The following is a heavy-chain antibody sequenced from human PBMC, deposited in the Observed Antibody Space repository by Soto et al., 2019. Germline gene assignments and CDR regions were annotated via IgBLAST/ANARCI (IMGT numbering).Heavy chain of an antibody. CDR1: GGSFSGYY. V-gene: IGHV4-34*01. J-gene: IGHJ5*02. D-gene: IGHD6-19*01. Sequence: SETLSLTCAVYGGSFSGYYWSWIRQPPGKGLEWIGEINHSGSTNYNPSLKSRVTISVDTSKNQFSLKLSSVTAADTAVYYCASTPREAVAANWFEPWGQGTLVTVSS. CDR3: ASTPREAVAANWFEP. CDR2: INHSGST.